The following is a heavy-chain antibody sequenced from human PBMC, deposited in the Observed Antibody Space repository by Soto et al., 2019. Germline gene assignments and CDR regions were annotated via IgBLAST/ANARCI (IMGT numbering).Heavy chain of an antibody. Sequence: GGSLRLSCAASGFTFSSYGMHWVRQAPGKGLEWVAVIWYDGSNKYYADSVKGRFTISRDNSKNTLYLQMNSLRAEDTAVYYCARDIAVGGGSFDYWGQGTLVTVSS. J-gene: IGHJ4*02. D-gene: IGHD6-19*01. CDR2: IWYDGSNK. CDR3: ARDIAVGGGSFDY. V-gene: IGHV3-33*01. CDR1: GFTFSSYG.